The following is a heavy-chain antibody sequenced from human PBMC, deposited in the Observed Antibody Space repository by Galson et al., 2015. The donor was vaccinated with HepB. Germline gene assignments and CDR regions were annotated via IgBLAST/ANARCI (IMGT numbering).Heavy chain of an antibody. CDR2: ISNNSGDP. D-gene: IGHD3-16*02. J-gene: IGHJ4*02. CDR1: GYKFTDNG. CDR3: ARDRSHSLDY. Sequence: SVKVSCKASGYKFTDNGISWVRQAPGQGLEWLGWISNNSGDPKYIQRLQGRVTMTRDTSTSTAYMELRRLRSDDTAVYYCARDRSHSLDYWGQGTLVTVSS. V-gene: IGHV1-18*04.